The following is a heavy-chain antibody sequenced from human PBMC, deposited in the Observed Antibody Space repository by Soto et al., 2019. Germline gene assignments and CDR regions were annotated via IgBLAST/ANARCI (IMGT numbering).Heavy chain of an antibody. V-gene: IGHV1-46*01. J-gene: IGHJ4*02. CDR2: INPASGST. CDR3: ARDLAAGDY. Sequence: QVQLVQSGAEVKKPGASVKLSCRTSGYTFTHYYIHWVRQAPGQGLELLAIINPASGSTNYAQDFQGRVTLTMDTSTTTVYMELSGLRAEDTAIFYCARDLAAGDYWGQGTLVTVSS. D-gene: IGHD6-13*01. CDR1: GYTFTHYY.